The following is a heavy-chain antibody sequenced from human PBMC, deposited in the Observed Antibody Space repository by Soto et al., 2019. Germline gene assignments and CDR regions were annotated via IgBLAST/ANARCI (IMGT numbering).Heavy chain of an antibody. Sequence: SETLSLTCTVSGGSISGYYWSWIRQPPGKGLEWIGYIYYSGSTNYNPSLKSRVTISVDTSKNQFSLKLSSVTAADTAVYYCAREAQQQLGGVHWFDPWGQGTLVTVSS. D-gene: IGHD6-13*01. CDR2: IYYSGST. CDR1: GGSISGYY. V-gene: IGHV4-59*01. CDR3: AREAQQQLGGVHWFDP. J-gene: IGHJ5*02.